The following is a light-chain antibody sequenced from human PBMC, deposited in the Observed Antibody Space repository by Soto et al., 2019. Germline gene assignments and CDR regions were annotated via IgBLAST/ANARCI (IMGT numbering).Light chain of an antibody. CDR2: VAS. CDR3: QQYDSYKT. CDR1: QGISSY. Sequence: TQSPSSLSASEGDRVTITCRASQGISSYLAWFQQKPGKAPKSLIYVASTLQSGVPLRFSGSGSGTEFTLTISSLQHEDFATYYCQQYDSYKTFGQGNKVEIK. V-gene: IGKV1-16*01. J-gene: IGKJ1*01.